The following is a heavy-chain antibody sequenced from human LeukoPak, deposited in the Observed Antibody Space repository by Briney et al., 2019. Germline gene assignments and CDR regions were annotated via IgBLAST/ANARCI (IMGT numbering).Heavy chain of an antibody. V-gene: IGHV3-23*01. CDR1: VFTFNSYA. CDR3: AKEGTMTPDY. J-gene: IGHJ4*02. CDR2: FSGSGANT. Sequence: GGSLRLSCASSVFTFNSYAMSWVGQAPGKGLEWVSGFSGSGANTQYTDSVKGRFTISRDNSQNTLYLQMNSLRVEDTAVYYCAKEGTMTPDYWGQGTLVTVSS. D-gene: IGHD3-3*01.